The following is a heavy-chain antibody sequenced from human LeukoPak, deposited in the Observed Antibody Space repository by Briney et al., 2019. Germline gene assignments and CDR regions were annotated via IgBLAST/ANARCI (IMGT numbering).Heavy chain of an antibody. Sequence: SETLSLNCAVYGVSFSGFYWSWIRQPPGQGLEWIRKINHSGSTNSNPSLKSRVTISVDTSKNPFSLKLSSGTAADTAVYYCARGPNTARVYWGQGTLVTVSS. D-gene: IGHD5-18*01. CDR2: INHSGST. J-gene: IGHJ4*02. CDR3: ARGPNTARVY. CDR1: GVSFSGFY. V-gene: IGHV4-34*01.